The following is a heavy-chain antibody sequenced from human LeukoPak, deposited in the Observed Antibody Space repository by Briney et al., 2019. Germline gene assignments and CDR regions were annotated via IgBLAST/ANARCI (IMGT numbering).Heavy chain of an antibody. Sequence: PSETRPLPGIVSGGSIHSYGGWFRKPAGRGWEGFGRISGSGTITYNPALQSRLTISIDTSKNQFSLKLMSVTAADTAVYYCARDSGTTGEVKFDPWGQGTLVTVSS. D-gene: IGHD3-10*01. CDR3: ARDSGTTGEVKFDP. CDR2: ISGSGTI. J-gene: IGHJ5*02. V-gene: IGHV4-4*07. CDR1: GGSIHSYG.